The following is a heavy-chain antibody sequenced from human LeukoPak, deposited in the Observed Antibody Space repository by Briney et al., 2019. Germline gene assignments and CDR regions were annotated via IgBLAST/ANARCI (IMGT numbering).Heavy chain of an antibody. V-gene: IGHV1-2*02. CDR2: INPHSGDT. CDR3: ARANSGWYPY. D-gene: IGHD6-19*01. Sequence: ASVKVSRKASGYTFPVYYIHWVRQAPGQGLVWMGRINPHSGDTNYAQKFQGRVTMTRDTSISAAYMELSRLTSDDTAVYYCARANSGWYPYWGQGTLVTVSS. J-gene: IGHJ4*02. CDR1: GYTFPVYY.